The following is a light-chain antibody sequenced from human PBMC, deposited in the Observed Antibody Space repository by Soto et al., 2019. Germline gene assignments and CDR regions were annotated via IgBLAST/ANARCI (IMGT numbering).Light chain of an antibody. CDR2: DAS. Sequence: EIVLTQSPATLSLSPGERATLSCRASQSVSSYLAWYQQQPGQDPRLLIYDASNRATGIPARFSGSESGTDFTLTISSLEPEDFAVYYCQQRGNWPPTFGGGTKVEIK. CDR3: QQRGNWPPT. CDR1: QSVSSY. V-gene: IGKV3-11*01. J-gene: IGKJ4*01.